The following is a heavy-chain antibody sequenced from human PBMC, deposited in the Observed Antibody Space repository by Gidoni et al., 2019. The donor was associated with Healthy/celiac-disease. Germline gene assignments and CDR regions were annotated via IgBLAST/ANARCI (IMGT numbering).Heavy chain of an antibody. J-gene: IGHJ4*02. D-gene: IGHD6-19*01. V-gene: IGHV5-51*01. CDR2: IYPGNSDT. Sequence: EVQLVQSGAELQKPGESLKISCEGSGYSFTTYWIGWVRQMPGNGLEWMGIIYPGNSDTEYSPSFQGQVTISADKSISTAYLQWSSLKASDTAMYYCARDLSIAVAGTPLNYFDYWGQGTLVTVSS. CDR3: ARDLSIAVAGTPLNYFDY. CDR1: GYSFTTYW.